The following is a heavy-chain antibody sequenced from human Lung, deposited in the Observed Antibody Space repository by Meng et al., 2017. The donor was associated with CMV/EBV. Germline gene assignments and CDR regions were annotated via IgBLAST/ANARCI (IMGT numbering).Heavy chain of an antibody. D-gene: IGHD1-26*01. CDR3: ARGKQDAWELLAY. Sequence: VQLRQLGPGLVKPSGPLSLTCGVSGVSISSKIRWTWVRQPPGKGLEWIGDIDDSGSTNYNPSLNSRISISLDKSKNHFSLKVNSVTAADTAVYYCARGKQDAWELLAYWGQGALVTVSS. J-gene: IGHJ4*02. CDR2: IDDSGST. CDR1: GVSISSKIR. V-gene: IGHV4-4*02.